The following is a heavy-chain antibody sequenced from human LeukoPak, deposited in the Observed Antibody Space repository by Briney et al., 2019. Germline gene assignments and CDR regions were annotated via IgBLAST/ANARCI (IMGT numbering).Heavy chain of an antibody. J-gene: IGHJ2*01. Sequence: GGSLRLSCAASGFTFSSYAMSWVRQAPGKGLEWVSAISGSGGSTYYADSVTGRFTISRDNSKNTLYLQMNSLRAEDTAVYYCAKDSGAMATVYWYFDLWGRGTLVTVSS. CDR3: AKDSGAMATVYWYFDL. V-gene: IGHV3-23*01. CDR1: GFTFSSYA. D-gene: IGHD5-24*01. CDR2: ISGSGGST.